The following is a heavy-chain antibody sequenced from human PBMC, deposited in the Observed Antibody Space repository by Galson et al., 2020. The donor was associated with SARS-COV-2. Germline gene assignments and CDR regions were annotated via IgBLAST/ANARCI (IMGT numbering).Heavy chain of an antibody. CDR3: ARVLTRYDSSGYYFDY. J-gene: IGHJ4*02. D-gene: IGHD3-22*01. CDR1: GGSISSTGYY. Sequence: SETLSLTCTVSGGSISSTGYYWSWIRQPPRKGLEWIGYNYSSGSTFYNPSLKSRVTISVDTSKNQFSLKLSSVTAADTAVYYCARVLTRYDSSGYYFDYWGQGTLVTVSS. V-gene: IGHV4-30-4*01. CDR2: NYSSGST.